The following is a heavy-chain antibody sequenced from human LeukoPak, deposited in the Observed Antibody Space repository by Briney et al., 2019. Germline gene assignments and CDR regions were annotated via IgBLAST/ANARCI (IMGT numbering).Heavy chain of an antibody. J-gene: IGHJ2*01. CDR3: ARDYYGSGSLRYFDL. V-gene: IGHV4-30-4*01. D-gene: IGHD3-10*01. Sequence: SQTLSLTCTVSGGSVSSGDYFWSWIRQPPGKGLEWIGYIYYSGSTYYNPSLKSRITISVDTSKNQFSLKLSPVTAADTAVYYCARDYYGSGSLRYFDLWGRGTLVTVSS. CDR2: IYYSGST. CDR1: GGSVSSGDYF.